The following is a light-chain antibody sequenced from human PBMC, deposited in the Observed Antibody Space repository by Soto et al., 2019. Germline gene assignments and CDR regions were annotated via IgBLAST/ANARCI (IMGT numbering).Light chain of an antibody. V-gene: IGKV3-20*01. CDR2: GAS. CDR3: QQYVRSPWT. Sequence: EIVLTHSPDTLSLSPGERATLYCRASQSVSNNYLAWYQQKPGQAPKLVIYGASIRATGIPDRFSGSGSGTDFTLTISRLEPEDFAVYYCQQYVRSPWTFGQGTKVDIK. J-gene: IGKJ1*01. CDR1: QSVSNNY.